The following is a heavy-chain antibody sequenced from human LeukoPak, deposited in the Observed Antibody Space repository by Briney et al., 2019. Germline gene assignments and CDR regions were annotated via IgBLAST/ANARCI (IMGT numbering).Heavy chain of an antibody. J-gene: IGHJ4*02. CDR1: GGSFSGYY. V-gene: IGHV4-34*01. CDR3: ARRGYDQGGFDY. CDR2: INHSGST. D-gene: IGHD5-12*01. Sequence: SETLSLTCAFYGGSFSGYYWSWIRQPPGKGLEWIGEINHSGSTNYNPSLKSRVTISVDTSKNQFSLKLSSVTAADTAVYYCARRGYDQGGFDYWGQGTLVTVSS.